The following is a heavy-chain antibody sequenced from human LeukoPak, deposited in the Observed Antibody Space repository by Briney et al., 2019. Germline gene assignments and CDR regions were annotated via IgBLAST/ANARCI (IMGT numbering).Heavy chain of an antibody. J-gene: IGHJ6*03. CDR3: AREVRGYCSSTSCYPYYYYYMDV. CDR1: GYTFTGYY. D-gene: IGHD2-2*01. V-gene: IGHV1-2*02. Sequence: GASVKVSCKASGYTFTGYYMHWVRQAPGQGLEWMGWINPNSGGTNYAQKFQGRVTMTRDTSISTAYMELSRLRSDDTAVYYCAREVRGYCSSTSCYPYYYYYMDVWGKGTTVTVSS. CDR2: INPNSGGT.